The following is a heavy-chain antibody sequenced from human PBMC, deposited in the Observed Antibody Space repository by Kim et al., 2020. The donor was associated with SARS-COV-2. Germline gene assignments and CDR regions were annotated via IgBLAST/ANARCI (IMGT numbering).Heavy chain of an antibody. Sequence: VSVKSRITINPATSKNQFSLQLNSVTPEDTAVYYCARSLNGYPYYYYGMDVWGQGTTVTVSS. CDR3: ARSLNGYPYYYYGMDV. J-gene: IGHJ6*02. D-gene: IGHD5-12*01. V-gene: IGHV6-1*01.